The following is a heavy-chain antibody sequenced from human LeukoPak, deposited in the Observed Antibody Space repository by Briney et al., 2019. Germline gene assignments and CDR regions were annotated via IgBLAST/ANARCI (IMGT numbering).Heavy chain of an antibody. V-gene: IGHV3-21*01. J-gene: IGHJ4*02. CDR1: GFTFSRYN. CDR3: ARDVDGSGSYYPFDY. CDR2: ISSRSSYI. D-gene: IGHD3-10*01. Sequence: GGSLRLSCAGSGFTFSRYNMNWFRQAPGKGLERVSSISSRSSYIFYADSVKGRFTISRDNAKNSLYLQMNSLRAEDTAVYYCARDVDGSGSYYPFDYWGQGTLVTVSS.